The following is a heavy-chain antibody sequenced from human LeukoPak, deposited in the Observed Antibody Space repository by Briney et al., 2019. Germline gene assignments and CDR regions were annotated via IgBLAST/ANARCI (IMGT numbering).Heavy chain of an antibody. V-gene: IGHV5-51*01. CDR2: IYPGDSET. J-gene: IGHJ4*02. D-gene: IGHD5-18*01. CDR3: VRSRGYSYGYSYYFDY. Sequence: GESLKISCKGSGYSFTTNWIGWVRQMPRKGLEWMGIIYPGDSETRFSPSFQGQVTISADKSISTAYLQWSSLKASDTAMYYCVRSRGYSYGYSYYFDYWGQGTLVTVSS. CDR1: GYSFTTNW.